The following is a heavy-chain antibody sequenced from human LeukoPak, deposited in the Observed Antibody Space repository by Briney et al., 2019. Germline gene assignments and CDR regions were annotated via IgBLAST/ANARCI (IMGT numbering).Heavy chain of an antibody. CDR3: ARVWGAIDY. CDR1: GYTFTNYD. D-gene: IGHD1-26*01. V-gene: IGHV1-8*01. Sequence: GASVKVSCTTSGYTFTNYDINWVRQATGQGLEWMGWMNPKSGNTGSAQRLQGRVTMTRDTSISTAYMELISLRSEDTAVYYCARVWGAIDYWGQGTLVTVSS. J-gene: IGHJ4*02. CDR2: MNPKSGNT.